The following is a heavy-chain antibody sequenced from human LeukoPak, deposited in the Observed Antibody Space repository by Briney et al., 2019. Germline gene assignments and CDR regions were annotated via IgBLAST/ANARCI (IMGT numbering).Heavy chain of an antibody. J-gene: IGHJ6*03. CDR2: VSGNGNSR. CDR1: GFTFRDYT. CDR3: ARHSSSSSPYYYYYMDV. V-gene: IGHV3-64*01. D-gene: IGHD6-6*01. Sequence: GGSLRLSCTASGFTFRDYTIQWVRQAPGKGLEYVSSVSGNGNSRYYAKSVKGRFFISRDKSKNTVYLQMNSLRAEDTALYYCARHSSSSSPYYYYYMDVWGEGTTLTVSS.